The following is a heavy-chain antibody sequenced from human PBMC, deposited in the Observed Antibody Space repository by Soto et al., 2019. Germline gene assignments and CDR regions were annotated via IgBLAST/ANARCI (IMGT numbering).Heavy chain of an antibody. CDR1: GGCISSYY. CDR2: IYYSGST. D-gene: IGHD3-10*01. Sequence: SETLSLTCTVSGGCISSYYWSWIRQPPGKGLEWIGYIYYSGSTNYNPSLKSRVTISVDTSKNQFSLKLSSVTAADTAVYYCARDRGPVRGVINWFDPWGQGTLVTVSS. CDR3: ARDRGPVRGVINWFDP. J-gene: IGHJ5*02. V-gene: IGHV4-59*12.